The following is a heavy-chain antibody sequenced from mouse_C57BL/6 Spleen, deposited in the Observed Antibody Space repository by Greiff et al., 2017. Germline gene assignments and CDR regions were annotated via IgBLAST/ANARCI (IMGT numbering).Heavy chain of an antibody. Sequence: VQLQQPGAELVKPGASVKVSCKASGYTFTSYWMHWVKQRPGQGLEWIGRIHPSDSDTNYNQKFKGKATLTVDKSSSTAYMQLSSLTSDDSAVYYCAISNPYYYAMDYWGQGTSVTVSS. CDR2: IHPSDSDT. CDR3: AISNPYYYAMDY. J-gene: IGHJ4*01. V-gene: IGHV1-74*01. D-gene: IGHD2-5*01. CDR1: GYTFTSYW.